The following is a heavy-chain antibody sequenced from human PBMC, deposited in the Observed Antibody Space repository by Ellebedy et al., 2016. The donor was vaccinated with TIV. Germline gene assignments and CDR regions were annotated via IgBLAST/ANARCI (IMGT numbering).Heavy chain of an antibody. Sequence: ASVKVSXXASGYTFTTYDINWVRQATGQGPEWMGWMNPNSGNTGYAQNFQGRVTMTRNTSISTAYMELSGLRSEDTAVYYCARASGGSGGDDWFDPWGQGTLVTVSS. CDR3: ARASGGSGGDDWFDP. CDR1: GYTFTTYD. CDR2: MNPNSGNT. J-gene: IGHJ5*02. D-gene: IGHD3-10*01. V-gene: IGHV1-8*01.